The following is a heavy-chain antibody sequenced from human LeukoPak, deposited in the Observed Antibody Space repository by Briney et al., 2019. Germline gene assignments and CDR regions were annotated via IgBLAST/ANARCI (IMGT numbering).Heavy chain of an antibody. J-gene: IGHJ4*02. V-gene: IGHV3-30*03. Sequence: PTGGSLRLSCAASGFTFSSYGMHWVRQAPGKGLEWVAVISYDGSNKYYADSVKGRFTISRDDAKNSLYLQMNSLRAEDTAVYYCGREPEWLRFEGSYFDFWGQGTLVTVST. CDR3: GREPEWLRFEGSYFDF. D-gene: IGHD5-12*01. CDR1: GFTFSSYG. CDR2: ISYDGSNK.